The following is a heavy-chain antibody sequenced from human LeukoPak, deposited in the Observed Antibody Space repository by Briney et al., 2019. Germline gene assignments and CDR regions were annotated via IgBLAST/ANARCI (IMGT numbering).Heavy chain of an antibody. J-gene: IGHJ4*02. CDR2: ISSSSSYI. CDR1: GFTFSSYS. CDR3: ARDQVYYGSGSYYNPSDY. V-gene: IGHV3-21*01. D-gene: IGHD3-10*01. Sequence: GGSLRLSCAASGFTFSSYSMNWVRQAPGKGLAWVSSISSSSSYIYYADSVEGRFTIFRENAKNYLYLQINSLRAEDQAGYYCARDQVYYGSGSYYNPSDYWGKGTLVTVSS.